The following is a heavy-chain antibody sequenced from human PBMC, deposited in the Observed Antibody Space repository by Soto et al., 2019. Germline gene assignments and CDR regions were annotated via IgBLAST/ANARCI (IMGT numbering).Heavy chain of an antibody. CDR2: ISSSGSTI. CDR3: ASDIVVVPAARDYYGMDV. J-gene: IGHJ6*02. CDR1: GFTFSSYE. V-gene: IGHV3-48*03. D-gene: IGHD2-2*01. Sequence: GGSLRLSCAASGFTFSSYEMNWVRQAPGKGLEWVSYISSSGSTIYYADSVKGRFTISRDNAKNSLYLQMNSLRAEDTAVYYCASDIVVVPAARDYYGMDVWGQGTTVTVSS.